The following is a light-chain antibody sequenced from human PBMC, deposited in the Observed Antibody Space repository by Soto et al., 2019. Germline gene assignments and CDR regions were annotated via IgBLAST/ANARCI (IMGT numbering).Light chain of an antibody. CDR1: SSDVGGYNY. J-gene: IGLJ3*02. CDR2: DVS. CDR3: SSYTSSRTVV. V-gene: IGLV2-14*01. Sequence: QSALTQPASVSGSPGQSITISCTGTSSDVGGYNYVSWYQQHPGKAPKLMIYDVSNRPSGVSYRFSGSRSGNTASLTISGLQAEDEAGYYCSSYTSSRTVVFGGGTKLTVL.